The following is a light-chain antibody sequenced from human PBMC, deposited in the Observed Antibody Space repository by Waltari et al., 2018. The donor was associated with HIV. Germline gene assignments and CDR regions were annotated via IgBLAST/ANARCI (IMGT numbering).Light chain of an antibody. V-gene: IGLV7-46*01. CDR2: DTS. CDR1: PGAVTSGHY. CDR3: LLSYSGTRPWV. J-gene: IGLJ3*02. Sequence: QAVVTQEPSLTVSPGGTVPLTCGSRPGAVTSGHYPYWFQQKPGQAPRTLIFDTSNKHSWTPARFSGSLLGGKAALTLSGAQPEDEAEYYCLLSYSGTRPWVFGGGTKLTVL.